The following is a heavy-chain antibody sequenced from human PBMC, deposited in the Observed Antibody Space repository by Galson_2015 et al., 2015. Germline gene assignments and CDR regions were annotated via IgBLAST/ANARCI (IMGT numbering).Heavy chain of an antibody. J-gene: IGHJ4*02. V-gene: IGHV3-48*02. D-gene: IGHD2-15*01. CDR3: ARDKGKLVVAATCFAY. CDR1: GFTFSSYS. CDR2: ISSSSSTI. Sequence: SLRLSCAASGFTFSSYSMNWVRQAPGKGLEWVSYISSSSSTIYYADSVKGRFTISRDNAKNSLYLQMNSLRDEDTAVYYCARDKGKLVVAATCFAYWGQGTLVTVSS.